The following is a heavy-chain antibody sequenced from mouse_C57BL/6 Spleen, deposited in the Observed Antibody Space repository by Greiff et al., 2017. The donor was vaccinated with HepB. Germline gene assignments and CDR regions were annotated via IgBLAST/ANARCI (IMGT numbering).Heavy chain of an antibody. CDR3: ARDPTLVTTSYFDV. J-gene: IGHJ1*03. Sequence: EVKLVESGGGLVKPGGSLKLSCAVSGFSFSSYAMSWVRPTPEKRLEWVATISDGGSYTYYPDNVKGRFTISRDNAKNNLYLQMSRLQSEDTAMYYCARDPTLVTTSYFDVWGTGTTVTVSS. V-gene: IGHV5-4*01. D-gene: IGHD2-9*01. CDR1: GFSFSSYA. CDR2: ISDGGSYT.